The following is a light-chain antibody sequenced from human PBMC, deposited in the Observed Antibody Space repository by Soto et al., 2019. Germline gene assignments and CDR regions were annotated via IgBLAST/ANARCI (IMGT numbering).Light chain of an antibody. J-gene: IGKJ2*01. Sequence: EIVLTQSPGTLSLSPGERATISCRASQSVSSSYLAWYQQKPGQAPRLLIYGASSRAPGIPARFSGSGSGTDFTLTISSLEPEDFAVDYCQQYVRSPPYTFGQGTKLEIK. CDR3: QQYVRSPPYT. V-gene: IGKV3-20*01. CDR2: GAS. CDR1: QSVSSSY.